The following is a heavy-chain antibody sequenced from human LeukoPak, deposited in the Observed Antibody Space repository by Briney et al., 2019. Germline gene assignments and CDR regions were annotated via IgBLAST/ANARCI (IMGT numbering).Heavy chain of an antibody. CDR2: IKKGGSEK. Sequence: GGSLRLSCAASGFTFSSYWMSWVRGAPGRGREWLANIKKGGSEKYSVDSVKGRFTISRDNTKKSLYLQMNSLRAEDMAVYYCARHLSGVTGYTYGRGIDYWGHGTLVTVSS. CDR1: GFTFSSYW. D-gene: IGHD5-18*01. CDR3: ARHLSGVTGYTYGRGIDY. V-gene: IGHV3-7*01. J-gene: IGHJ4*01.